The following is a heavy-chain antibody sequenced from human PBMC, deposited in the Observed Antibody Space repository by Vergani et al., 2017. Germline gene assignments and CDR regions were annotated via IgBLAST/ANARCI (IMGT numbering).Heavy chain of an antibody. D-gene: IGHD3-3*02. CDR2: ISWNSGSI. V-gene: IGHV3-9*01. Sequence: EVQLVESGGGLVQPGGSLRLSCAASGFTFDDYAMHWVRQAPGKGLGWVSGISWNSGSIGYADSVKGRFTISRDNAKNSLYLQMNSLRAEDTALYYCAKDRGPHFWSGYYDCSDYWGQGTLVTVSS. CDR1: GFTFDDYA. J-gene: IGHJ4*02. CDR3: AKDRGPHFWSGYYDCSDY.